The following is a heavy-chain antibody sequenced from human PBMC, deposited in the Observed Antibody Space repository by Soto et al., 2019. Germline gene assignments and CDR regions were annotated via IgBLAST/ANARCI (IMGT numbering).Heavy chain of an antibody. CDR2: ISYDGSNK. V-gene: IGHV3-30*03. CDR3: ARDNGIAGSFDP. CDR1: GFTFSSYG. Sequence: QVQLVESGGGVVQPGRSLRLSCAASGFTFSSYGMHWVRQAPGKGLEWVAVISYDGSNKYYADSVKGRFTISRDDAKNSLYLQMNSLRDEDTSVYYCARDNGIAGSFDPWGQGTLVTVSS. D-gene: IGHD6-13*01. J-gene: IGHJ5*02.